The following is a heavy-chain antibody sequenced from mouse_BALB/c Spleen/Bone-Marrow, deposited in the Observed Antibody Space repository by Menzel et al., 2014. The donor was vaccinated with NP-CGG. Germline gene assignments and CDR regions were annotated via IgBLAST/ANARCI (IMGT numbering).Heavy chain of an antibody. D-gene: IGHD1-1*01. CDR1: GYTFTNYW. CDR3: ARGRTTVVSDY. J-gene: IGHJ2*02. V-gene: IGHV1-69*02. CDR2: IEPSDSYT. Sequence: VQLQQSGAEVVKPGASVKVSCKASGYTFTNYWMHWVKQRPGQGLEWIGEIEPSDSYTNYNQDFKGKATLTVDKSSSTAYMQLSSLTSEDSAVYYRARGRTTVVSDYWGQGTSLTVSS.